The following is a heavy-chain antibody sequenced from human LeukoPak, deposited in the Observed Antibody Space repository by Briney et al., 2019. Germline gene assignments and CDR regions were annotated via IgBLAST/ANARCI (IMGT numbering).Heavy chain of an antibody. J-gene: IGHJ4*02. CDR1: GFSSTSYW. D-gene: IGHD1-26*01. V-gene: IGHV3-74*01. CDR2: ISIDGSTT. CDR3: GRDRGSGSYDY. Sequence: GGSLRLSCAASGFSSTSYWMHWVRQAPGKGLVWVSRISIDGSTTNYADSVKGRFTISRDNAKNTLYLQMNSLRAEDTAVYYCGRDRGSGSYDYWGQGTLVTVSS.